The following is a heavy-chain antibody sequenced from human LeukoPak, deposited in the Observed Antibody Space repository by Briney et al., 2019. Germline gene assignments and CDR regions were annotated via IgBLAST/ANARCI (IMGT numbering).Heavy chain of an antibody. CDR3: ARDLEYSSGSSYYYYYMDV. J-gene: IGHJ6*03. Sequence: ASVKVSCKASGYTFTGYYMHWVRQAPGQGLEWMGWINPNSGGTHYAQKFQGRVTMTRDTSISTAYMELTRLRSDDTAVYYCARDLEYSSGSSYYYYYMDVWGKGTTVTVSS. CDR1: GYTFTGYY. V-gene: IGHV1-2*02. CDR2: INPNSGGT. D-gene: IGHD6-19*01.